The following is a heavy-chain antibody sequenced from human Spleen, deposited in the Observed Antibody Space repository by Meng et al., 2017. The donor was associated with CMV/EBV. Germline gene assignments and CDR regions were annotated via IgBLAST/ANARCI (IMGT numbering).Heavy chain of an antibody. J-gene: IGHJ6*02. Sequence: GSLRLSCSVSGGSISRNGYYWAWIRQPPGKGLEWIGSIYSSGSTYYNPSLKSPVTISLDTSKNQFSLKLSSVTAADTAVYYCANLKLFHLSSHHNYYYYYGMDVWGQGTTVTVSS. CDR1: GGSISRNGYY. D-gene: IGHD2-15*01. V-gene: IGHV4-39*07. CDR3: ANLKLFHLSSHHNYYYYYGMDV. CDR2: IYSSGST.